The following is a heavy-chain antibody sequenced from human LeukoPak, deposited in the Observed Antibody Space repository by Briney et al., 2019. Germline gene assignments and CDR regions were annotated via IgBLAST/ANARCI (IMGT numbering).Heavy chain of an antibody. CDR1: GFTFSSYS. J-gene: IGHJ6*03. V-gene: IGHV3-21*01. D-gene: IGHD3-10*01. CDR3: ARTDLPLLYGSGRDHYYYYMDV. CDR2: ISSSSSYI. Sequence: PGGSLRLSCAASGFTFSSYSMNWVRQAPGKGLEWVSSISSSSSYIYYADSVKGRFTISRDNAKNSLYLQMNSLRAEDTAVYYCARTDLPLLYGSGRDHYYYYMDVWGKGTTVTVSS.